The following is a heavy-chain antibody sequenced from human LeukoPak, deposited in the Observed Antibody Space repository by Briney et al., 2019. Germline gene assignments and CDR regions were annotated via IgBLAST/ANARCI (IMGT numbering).Heavy chain of an antibody. CDR2: FYYSGST. CDR1: GGSISSGGYY. J-gene: IGHJ5*02. D-gene: IGHD2-15*01. Sequence: SETLSHTCTVSGGSISSGGYYWSWIRQHPGKGLEWIGYFYYSGSTYYNPSVKSRVTISADTSKNQFSLKLTSVTAADTAVYYCAREYCSGDSCYPGGNWFDPWGQGTLVTVSS. CDR3: AREYCSGDSCYPGGNWFDP. V-gene: IGHV4-31*03.